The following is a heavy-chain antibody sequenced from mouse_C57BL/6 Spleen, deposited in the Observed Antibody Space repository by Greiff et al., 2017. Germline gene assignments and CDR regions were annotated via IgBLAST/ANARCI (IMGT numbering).Heavy chain of an antibody. J-gene: IGHJ4*01. CDR1: GFNIKDYY. Sequence: EVQLQQSGAELVKPGASVKLSCTASGFNIKDYYMHWVKQRTEQCLEWIGRIDPEDGETKYAPKFQGKATITADTSSNTAYLQLSILPSEDTAVYYCAAVTSGLDAMDYWGQGPSVTVSS. CDR2: IDPEDGET. V-gene: IGHV14-2*01. CDR3: AAVTSGLDAMDY. D-gene: IGHD2-2*01.